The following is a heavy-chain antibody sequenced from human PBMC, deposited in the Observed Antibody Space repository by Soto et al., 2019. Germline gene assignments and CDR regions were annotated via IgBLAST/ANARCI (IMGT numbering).Heavy chain of an antibody. J-gene: IGHJ3*02. Sequence: QVXLXXSXXGLVXPGXXXXXXCAASXFTFSDYYMSWIRQAPGXXXXXXXYISSSGSTIYYADSVKGRFXIXXXXXXXXXXXXXXXXXXXXXAVYYCAIRSVFLEWLRGNAFDIWGQGTMVTVSS. V-gene: IGHV3-11*01. CDR1: XFTFSDYY. D-gene: IGHD3-3*01. CDR3: AIRSVFLEWLRGNAFDI. CDR2: ISSSGSTI.